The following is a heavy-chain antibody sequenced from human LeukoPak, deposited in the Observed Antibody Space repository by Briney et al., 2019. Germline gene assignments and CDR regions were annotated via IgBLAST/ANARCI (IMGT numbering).Heavy chain of an antibody. CDR1: GFTFSSYS. CDR2: ISSSSSYI. J-gene: IGHJ4*02. V-gene: IGHV3-21*01. CDR3: ARDDSSGWYGRDFDY. Sequence: GGCLRPSCAASGFTFSSYSMNWVRQVPGKGREWVSSISSSSSYIYYADSVKGRFTISRDNATNSLYLRMNSVRAQGTGVYYSARDDSSGWYGRDFDYWGQGTLVTVSS. D-gene: IGHD6-19*01.